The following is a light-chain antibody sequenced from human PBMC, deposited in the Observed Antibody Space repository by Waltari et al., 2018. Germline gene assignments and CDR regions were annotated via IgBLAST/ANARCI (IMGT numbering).Light chain of an antibody. J-gene: IGKJ3*01. CDR3: QQYYSMPLT. CDR1: QSVFYSPNNKNY. Sequence: DIVMTQSPDSLAVSLGERVSIHCKSSQSVFYSPNNKNYLAWYQQKPGQPPKLLMYWASSREFGVPKRFSASGSGTDFTLTISSLEADDVAIYYCQQYYSMPLTFGPGTTVEI. V-gene: IGKV4-1*01. CDR2: WAS.